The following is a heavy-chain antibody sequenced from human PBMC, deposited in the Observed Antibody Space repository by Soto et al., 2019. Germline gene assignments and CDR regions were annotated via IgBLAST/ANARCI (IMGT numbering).Heavy chain of an antibody. CDR2: ISSGSGTT. D-gene: IGHD3-10*01. V-gene: IGHV3-48*01. J-gene: IGHJ6*02. CDR3: AKIGTYLRMHV. CDR1: GFTFSSYS. Sequence: EVQLVESGGGLVQPGGSLRLSCAVSGFTFSSYSMNWVRQAPGKGLEWVSYISSGSGTTYYADSVKGRFSISRDNANNSLYLQMNSLRVEDTAVYYCAKIGTYLRMHVWGQGTTVTVSS.